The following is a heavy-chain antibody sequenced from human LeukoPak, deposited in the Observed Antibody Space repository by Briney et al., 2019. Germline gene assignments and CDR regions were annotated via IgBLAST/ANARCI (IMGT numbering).Heavy chain of an antibody. CDR2: ISSNGGST. J-gene: IGHJ5*02. CDR1: GFTFSSYA. D-gene: IGHD3-10*01. Sequence: GGSLRLSCAASGFTFSSYAMHWARQAPGKGLEYVSAISSNGGSTYYANSVKGRFTISRDNSKNTLYLQMGSLRAEDMAVYYCARDRYCGSGPGFNWFDPWGQGTLVTVSS. CDR3: ARDRYCGSGPGFNWFDP. V-gene: IGHV3-64*01.